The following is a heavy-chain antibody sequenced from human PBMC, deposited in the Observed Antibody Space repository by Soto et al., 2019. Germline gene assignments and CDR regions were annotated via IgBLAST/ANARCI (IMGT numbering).Heavy chain of an antibody. D-gene: IGHD2-2*01. J-gene: IGHJ5*02. CDR2: ISGSGGST. V-gene: IGHV3-23*01. CDR3: AKVEELIVVVPAAMGGNWFDP. Sequence: GGSLRLSCAASGFTFSSYAMSWVRQAPGKGLEWVSAISGSGGSTYYADSVKGRFTISRDNSKNTLYLQMNSLRAEDTAVYYCAKVEELIVVVPAAMGGNWFDPWGQGTLVTVSS. CDR1: GFTFSSYA.